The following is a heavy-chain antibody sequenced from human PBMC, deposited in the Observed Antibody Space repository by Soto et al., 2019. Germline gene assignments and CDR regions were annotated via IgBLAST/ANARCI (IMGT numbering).Heavy chain of an antibody. CDR2: IIPIFGTA. J-gene: IGHJ3*02. CDR3: ARATLGTWGDAFDI. Sequence: ASVKVSCKASGGTFSSYAISWVRQAPGQGLEWMGGIIPIFGTANCAQKFQGRVTITADESTSTAYMELSSLRSEDTAVYYCARATLGTWGDAFDIWGQGTMVTVPS. CDR1: GGTFSSYA. D-gene: IGHD2-15*01. V-gene: IGHV1-69*13.